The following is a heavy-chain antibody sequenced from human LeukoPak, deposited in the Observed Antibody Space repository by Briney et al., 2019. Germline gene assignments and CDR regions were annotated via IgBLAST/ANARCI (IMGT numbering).Heavy chain of an antibody. CDR3: ARVVVAVPTVWFDP. J-gene: IGHJ5*02. CDR2: IYTSGST. D-gene: IGHD2-15*01. CDR1: GGSISSYY. V-gene: IGHV4-4*07. Sequence: KPSETLSLTCTVSGGSISSYYWGWIRQPAGKGLEWIGHIYTSGSTNYNPSLKSRVTMSVDTSKNQFSLKLSSVTAADTAVYYCARVVVAVPTVWFDPWGQGTLVTVSS.